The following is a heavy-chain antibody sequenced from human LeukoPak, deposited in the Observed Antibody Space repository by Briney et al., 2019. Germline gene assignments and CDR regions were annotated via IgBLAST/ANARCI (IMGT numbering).Heavy chain of an antibody. CDR1: GFTFSNYY. Sequence: GGSLRLSCAASGFTFSNYYMSWVRQAPGKGLELVAHINKDGSEKYYVDSVKGRFTISRDNAKNSLYLQMNSLRVEDTAVYYCARVGTVTNGDYWGQGTLVTVSS. D-gene: IGHD4-11*01. CDR2: INKDGSEK. V-gene: IGHV3-7*01. CDR3: ARVGTVTNGDY. J-gene: IGHJ4*02.